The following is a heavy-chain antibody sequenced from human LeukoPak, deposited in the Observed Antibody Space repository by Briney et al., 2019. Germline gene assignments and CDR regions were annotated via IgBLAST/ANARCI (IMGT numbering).Heavy chain of an antibody. D-gene: IGHD6-13*01. V-gene: IGHV3-66*01. CDR1: TFTVSSSY. J-gene: IGHJ6*02. CDR2: IYSVGNT. Sequence: GGSLRLSCASSTFTVSSSYMSWVRQAPGKGLEWVSIIYSVGNTYYADSVKGRFTISRDNSKNTLYLQMNSLRVEDTAVYYCARVFNIAAEDGYGMDVWGQGTTVTVSS. CDR3: ARVFNIAAEDGYGMDV.